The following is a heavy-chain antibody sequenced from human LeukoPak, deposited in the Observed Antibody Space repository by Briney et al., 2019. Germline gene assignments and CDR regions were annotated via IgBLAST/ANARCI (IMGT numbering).Heavy chain of an antibody. Sequence: GGSLRLSCAASGFTFSSYEMNWVRQAPGKGLEWVSYISSSSSTIYYADSVKGRFTISRDNAKNSLYLQMNSMRAEATAVYYRARYSSARYGMDVWGQGTTVTVSS. J-gene: IGHJ6*02. D-gene: IGHD6-19*01. CDR1: GFTFSSYE. CDR3: ARYSSARYGMDV. CDR2: ISSSSSTI. V-gene: IGHV3-48*03.